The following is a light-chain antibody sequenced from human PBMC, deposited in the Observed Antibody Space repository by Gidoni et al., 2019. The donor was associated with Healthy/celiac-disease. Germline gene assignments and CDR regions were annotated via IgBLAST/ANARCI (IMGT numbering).Light chain of an antibody. V-gene: IGKV3-15*01. CDR3: QQYNSWPPT. Sequence: EIVMTQSPATLSVSPGERVTLSCRASQSVSSKLAWYQQKPGQAPRLLNYGASTRATGIPARFSGSGSGTELTLTISSLQSEDFAVYYCQQYNSWPPTFGQGTKVEIK. CDR1: QSVSSK. J-gene: IGKJ1*01. CDR2: GAS.